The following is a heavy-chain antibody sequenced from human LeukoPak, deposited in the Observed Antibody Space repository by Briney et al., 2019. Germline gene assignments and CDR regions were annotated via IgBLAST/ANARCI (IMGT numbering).Heavy chain of an antibody. D-gene: IGHD3-3*01. V-gene: IGHV4-30-2*01. J-gene: IGHJ3*02. CDR3: ARVGSRGYDFWSGLNAFDI. CDR2: IYHSGST. CDR1: GGSISSGGYY. Sequence: PSQTLSHTCTVSGGSISSGGYYWSWIRQPPGKGLEWIGYIYHSGSTYYNPSLKSRVTISVDTSKNQFSLKLSSVTAADTAVYYCARVGSRGYDFWSGLNAFDIWGQGTMVTVSS.